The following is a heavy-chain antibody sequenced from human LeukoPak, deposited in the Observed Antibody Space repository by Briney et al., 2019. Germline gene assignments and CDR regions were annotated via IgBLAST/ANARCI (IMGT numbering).Heavy chain of an antibody. CDR3: AKDPWGSGRYSFDF. D-gene: IGHD1-26*01. CDR2: ISGSGGGT. Sequence: PGGAPRLSSAASGFSFNSNAMSWVRHALEERLEWGATISGSGGGTYYADSVKGRFTISRDNSKNTLYLQMNSLRAEDTAVYYCAKDPWGSGRYSFDFWGQGTGVTV. V-gene: IGHV3-23*01. J-gene: IGHJ4*02. CDR1: GFSFNSNA.